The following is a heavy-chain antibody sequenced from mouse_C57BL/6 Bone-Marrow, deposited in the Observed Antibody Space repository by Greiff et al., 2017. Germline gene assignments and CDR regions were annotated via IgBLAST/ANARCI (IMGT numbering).Heavy chain of an antibody. D-gene: IGHD2-1*01. CDR3: ARDRNGNYVDY. J-gene: IGHJ2*01. CDR2: ISDGGSYT. CDR1: GFTFSSYA. Sequence: EVMLVESGGGLVKPGGSLKLSCAASGFTFSSYAMSWVRQTPEKRLEWVATISDGGSYTYYPDNVKGRFTISRDNAKNNLDLQMSHLKSEDTAMYYCARDRNGNYVDYWGQGTTLTVSS. V-gene: IGHV5-4*01.